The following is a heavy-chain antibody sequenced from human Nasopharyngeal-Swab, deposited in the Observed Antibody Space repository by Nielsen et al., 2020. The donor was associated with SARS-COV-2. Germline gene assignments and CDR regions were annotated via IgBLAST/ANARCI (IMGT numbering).Heavy chain of an antibody. CDR3: ARRGSGWYFAY. V-gene: IGHV4-59*08. CDR2: IYYSGST. J-gene: IGHJ4*02. CDR1: GGSISSYY. D-gene: IGHD6-19*01. Sequence: SETLSLTCTVSGGSISSYYWSWIRQPPGKGLEWIGYIYYSGSTNYNPSLKSRVTISVDTSTNQFSLKLSSVTAADTAVYYCARRGSGWYFAYWGQGTLVTVSS.